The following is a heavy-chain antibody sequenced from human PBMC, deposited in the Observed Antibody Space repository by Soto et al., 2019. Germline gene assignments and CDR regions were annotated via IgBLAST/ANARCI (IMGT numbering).Heavy chain of an antibody. D-gene: IGHD2-2*01. CDR2: ISANSGDT. J-gene: IGHJ4*02. CDR1: GYTFSSYG. V-gene: IGHV1-18*01. CDR3: ARDFRDSCGGTSCIYFYF. Sequence: QVQLVQSGAEVKEPGASVRVSCKASGYTFSSYGFSWVRQAPGQGLEWVAWISANSGDTNSAQKFQGRVTLTTDTSTSTAYMDLRSLTSDDTAIYYCARDFRDSCGGTSCIYFYFWGQGTLVTVSS.